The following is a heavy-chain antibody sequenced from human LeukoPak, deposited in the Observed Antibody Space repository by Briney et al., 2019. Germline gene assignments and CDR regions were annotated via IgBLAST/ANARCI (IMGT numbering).Heavy chain of an antibody. CDR1: GFXFSSYS. J-gene: IGHJ4*02. Sequence: GGSLRLSCAASGFXFSSYSINWVRQAPGKGPEWVSSISTSSIYIYYADSVKGRFTISRDNARNSLYLQMNSLRAEDTAVYYCARVAPDYYDPGDYWGQGTLVTVSS. CDR3: ARVAPDYYDPGDY. D-gene: IGHD3-22*01. CDR2: ISTSSIYI. V-gene: IGHV3-21*01.